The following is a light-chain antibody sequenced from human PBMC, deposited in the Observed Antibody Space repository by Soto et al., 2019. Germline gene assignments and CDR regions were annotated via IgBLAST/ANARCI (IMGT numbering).Light chain of an antibody. Sequence: EIVLTQSPGTLSLSPGERATLSCRASQSVSSSYLAWYQQKPGQAPRLLIYGASSRAPGIPDRFRGSGSGTYFPLNISRLEPEDLAVYYCQQYGSSTWTFGQGTKVEIK. J-gene: IGKJ1*01. V-gene: IGKV3-20*01. CDR1: QSVSSSY. CDR3: QQYGSSTWT. CDR2: GAS.